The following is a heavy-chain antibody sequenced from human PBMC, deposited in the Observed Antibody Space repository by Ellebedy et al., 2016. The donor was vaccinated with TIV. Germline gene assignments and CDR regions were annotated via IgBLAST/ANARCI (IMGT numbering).Heavy chain of an antibody. CDR3: ARDFGGYCSSSTTCSAAADAFDV. Sequence: GGSLRLSCVASGFTFGDHYMDWVRQAPGKGLEWVGFIRSKAFGGTTVYAASVRGRFTISRDDSRNSVYLQMNSLRVEDTAVYYCARDFGGYCSSSTTCSAAADAFDVWGQGTMVTVSS. CDR2: IRSKAFGGTT. D-gene: IGHD2-2*01. J-gene: IGHJ3*01. V-gene: IGHV3-72*01. CDR1: GFTFGDHY.